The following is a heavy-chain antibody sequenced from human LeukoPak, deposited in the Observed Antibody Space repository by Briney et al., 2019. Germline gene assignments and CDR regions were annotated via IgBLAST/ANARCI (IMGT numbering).Heavy chain of an antibody. D-gene: IGHD5-12*01. CDR3: AKDPPIKH. V-gene: IGHV3-30*18. J-gene: IGHJ1*01. CDR2: ISYDGSNK. CDR1: GFTFSSYG. Sequence: GGSLRLSCAASGFTFSSYGMHWVRQAPGKGLEWVAVISYDGSNKYYAGSVKGRFTISRDNSKNTLYLQMNSLRAEDTAVYYCAKDPPIKHWGQGTLVTVSS.